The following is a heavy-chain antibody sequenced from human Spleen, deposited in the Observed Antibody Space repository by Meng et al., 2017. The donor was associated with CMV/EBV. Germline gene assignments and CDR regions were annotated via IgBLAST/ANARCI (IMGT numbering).Heavy chain of an antibody. J-gene: IGHJ4*02. D-gene: IGHD3-16*02. V-gene: IGHV3-74*01. CDR3: ARDYPPY. CDR1: GFTFSSYW. Sequence: GESLKISCAASGFTFSSYWMHWVRQVPGKGLVWVSRINSDGSSTDYADSVKGRFTISRDNAKNTLYLQMDSLRAEDTALYFCARDYPPYWGQGTLVTVSS. CDR2: INSDGSST.